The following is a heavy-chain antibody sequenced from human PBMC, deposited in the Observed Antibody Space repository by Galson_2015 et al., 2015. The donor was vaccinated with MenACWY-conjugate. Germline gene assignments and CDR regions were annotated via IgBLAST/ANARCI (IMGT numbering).Heavy chain of an antibody. J-gene: IGHJ6*02. V-gene: IGHV3-11*03. CDR2: ISTGSTYI. Sequence: SLRLSCAASGFTFSDYYMSWIRQAPGKGLEWVSYISTGSTYISYADSVKGRFTISRDNAESSLYLQMHSLRADDTAVYYCARKEGRGTGVFHGMDVRGQGTTVTVSS. CDR3: ARKEGRGTGVFHGMDV. D-gene: IGHD3-10*01. CDR1: GFTFSDYY.